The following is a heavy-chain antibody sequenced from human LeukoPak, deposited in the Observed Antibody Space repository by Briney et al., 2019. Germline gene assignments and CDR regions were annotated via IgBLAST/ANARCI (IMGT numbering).Heavy chain of an antibody. D-gene: IGHD1-1*01. CDR3: ARLYQQSKWKYYYYYMDV. CDR1: GASFSTNY. Sequence: SETLSLTCSVSGASFSTNYWSWIRQPPGRGREWIGYVFDSGSTNYNPSLKSRVTISVDTSTKQFSLRLGSVTAADTAVYYCARLYQQSKWKYYYYYMDVWGKGTAVTVSS. V-gene: IGHV4-59*01. J-gene: IGHJ6*03. CDR2: VFDSGST.